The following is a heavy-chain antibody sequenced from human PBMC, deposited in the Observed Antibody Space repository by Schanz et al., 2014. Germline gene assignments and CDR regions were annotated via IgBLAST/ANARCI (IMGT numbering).Heavy chain of an antibody. CDR3: ASAGQDYEYSSLSPIWYFDL. CDR2: INPNSGGT. J-gene: IGHJ2*01. CDR1: GYTFTGYY. V-gene: IGHV1-2*02. D-gene: IGHD6-6*01. Sequence: QVQLVQSGAEVKKPGASVKVSCKASGYTFTGYYMHWVRQAPGQGLEWMGWINPNSGGTNYAQNSQARDGLTRNTSNSANYMELSRLRSDGTAVYYCASAGQDYEYSSLSPIWYFDLWGRGTLVTVSS.